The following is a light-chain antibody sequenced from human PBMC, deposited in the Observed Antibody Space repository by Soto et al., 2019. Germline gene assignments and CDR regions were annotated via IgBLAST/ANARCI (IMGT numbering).Light chain of an antibody. CDR3: QQYNNWHPYT. V-gene: IGKV3-15*01. CDR1: QSVSSN. CDR2: GAS. J-gene: IGKJ2*01. Sequence: EIVMTQSPATLSVSPGERATLSCRASQSVSSNLAWYQQKPGQAPRLLIYGASTRATGIPARFSSSESGTDITLKISSLQSEDFAVYYCQQYNNWHPYTFGQGTKLEI.